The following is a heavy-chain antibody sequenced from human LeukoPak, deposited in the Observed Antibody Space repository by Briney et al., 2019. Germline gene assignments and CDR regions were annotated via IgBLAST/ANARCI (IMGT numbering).Heavy chain of an antibody. CDR3: ARDLRRDTSGWNSQAVLDY. J-gene: IGHJ4*02. CDR2: ISAYNGNT. V-gene: IGHV1-18*01. Sequence: RASVKVSCKASGYTFTSYGISWVRRAPGQGLEWMGWISAYNGNTNYAQKKLQGRVTMTTDTSTSTAYMELRSLRSDDTAVYYCARDLRRDTSGWNSQAVLDYWGQGTLVTVSS. CDR1: GYTFTSYG. D-gene: IGHD6-19*01.